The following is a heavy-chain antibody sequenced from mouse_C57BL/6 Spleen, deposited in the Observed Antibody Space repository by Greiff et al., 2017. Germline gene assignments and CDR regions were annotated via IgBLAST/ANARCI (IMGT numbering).Heavy chain of an antibody. V-gene: IGHV5-17*01. CDR3: ARPGSREGYWYFDV. CDR1: GFTFSDYG. CDR2: ISSGSSTI. Sequence: DVKLVESGGGLVKPGGSLKLSCAASGFTFSDYGMHWVRQAPEKGLEWVAYISSGSSTIYYADTVKGRFTISRDNAQNTLFLQMTSLRSEDTAMYYCARPGSREGYWYFDVWGTGTTVTVSS. J-gene: IGHJ1*03.